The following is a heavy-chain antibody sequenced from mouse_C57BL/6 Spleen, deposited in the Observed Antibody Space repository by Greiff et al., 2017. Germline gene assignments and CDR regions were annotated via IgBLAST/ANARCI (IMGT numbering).Heavy chain of an antibody. CDR2: IWSGGST. V-gene: IGHV2-2*01. D-gene: IGHD1-1*01. CDR1: GFSLTSYG. CDR3: ARYGSSPYWYFDV. J-gene: IGHJ1*03. Sequence: VKVVESGPGLVQPSQSLSITCTVSGFSLTSYGVHWVRQSPGKGLEWLGVIWSGGSTDYNAAFISRLSISKDNSKSQVFFKMNSLQADDTAIYYCARYGSSPYWYFDVWGTGTTVTVSS.